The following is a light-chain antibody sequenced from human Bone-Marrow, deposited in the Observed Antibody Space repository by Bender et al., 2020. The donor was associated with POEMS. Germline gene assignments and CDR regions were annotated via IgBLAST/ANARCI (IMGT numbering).Light chain of an antibody. V-gene: IGLV1-47*01. CDR2: HDN. J-gene: IGLJ3*02. Sequence: QSELTQPPSASGTPGQRVTISCSGGSSNIGAHAVNWYQQFPGAAPRLLFYHDNQRPSGVPDRFSGSKSGTSASLVIIGLRSEDEADYYCAAWDDSLSGGVFGGGTKLTVL. CDR1: SSNIGAHA. CDR3: AAWDDSLSGGV.